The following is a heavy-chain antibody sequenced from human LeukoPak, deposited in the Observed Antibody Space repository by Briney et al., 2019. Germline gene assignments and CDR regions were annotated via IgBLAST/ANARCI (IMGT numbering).Heavy chain of an antibody. CDR3: ARGGGYSERFDY. CDR2: INQEGDTV. J-gene: IGHJ4*02. D-gene: IGHD1-26*01. V-gene: IGHV3-7*01. CDR1: GLRFSSHW. Sequence: GGSLRLSCAASGLRFSSHWMSWVRQAPGRGLEWVANINQEGDTVNYVDSVKGRFSISRDNANNALFLQMHSLRVEDTAVYYCARGGGYSERFDYWGQGTLVTVSS.